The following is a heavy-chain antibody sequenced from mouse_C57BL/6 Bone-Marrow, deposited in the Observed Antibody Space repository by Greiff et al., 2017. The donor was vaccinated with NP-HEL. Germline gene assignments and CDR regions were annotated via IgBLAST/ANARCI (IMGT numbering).Heavy chain of an antibody. CDR2: INPSSGYT. CDR3: ARYLNWVYYFDY. Sequence: QVQLQQSGAELARPGASVKMSCKASGYTFTSYTMHWAKQRPGQGLEWIGYINPSSGYTKYNQKFKDKATLTADKSSSTAYMQLSSLTSEDSAVYYCARYLNWVYYFDYWGQGTTLTVSS. J-gene: IGHJ2*01. V-gene: IGHV1-4*01. D-gene: IGHD4-1*02. CDR1: GYTFTSYT.